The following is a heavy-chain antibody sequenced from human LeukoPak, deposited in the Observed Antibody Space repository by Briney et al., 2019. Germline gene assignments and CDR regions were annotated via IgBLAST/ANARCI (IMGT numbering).Heavy chain of an antibody. Sequence: PGGSLRLSCAASGFTFSSYAMSWVRQAPGKGLEWVSAISGSGGSTYYADSVKGRFTISRDISKNTLYLQMNSLRAEDTAVYYCAKSRYYDFWSGSYFDYWGQGTLVTVSS. CDR3: AKSRYYDFWSGSYFDY. CDR2: ISGSGGST. V-gene: IGHV3-23*01. CDR1: GFTFSSYA. J-gene: IGHJ4*02. D-gene: IGHD3-3*01.